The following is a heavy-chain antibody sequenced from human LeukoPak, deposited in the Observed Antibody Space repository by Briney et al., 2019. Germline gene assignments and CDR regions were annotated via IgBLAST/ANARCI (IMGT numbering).Heavy chain of an antibody. CDR1: GFTFSSYA. Sequence: GGSLRLSCAASGFTFSSYAMRWVRQAPGKGLEWVAVISYDGSNKYYADSVKGRFTISRDNSRNTLHLQMNSLRAEDTALYSCAKASLRYFDWFSDYWGQGTLVTVSS. D-gene: IGHD3-9*01. J-gene: IGHJ4*02. CDR3: AKASLRYFDWFSDY. V-gene: IGHV3-30*18. CDR2: ISYDGSNK.